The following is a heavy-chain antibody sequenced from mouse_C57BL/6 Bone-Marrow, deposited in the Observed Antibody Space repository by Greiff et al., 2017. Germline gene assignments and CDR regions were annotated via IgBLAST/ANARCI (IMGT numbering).Heavy chain of an antibody. CDR1: GYTFTSYW. V-gene: IGHV1-69*01. CDR3: SRAGLSWDYVAY. D-gene: IGHD3-3*01. J-gene: IGHJ2*01. Sequence: QVQLQPGAELVMPGAPVKLSCKASGYTFTSYWMHWVKQRPGQGLEWFGEIDPSDSYTNYNQKFKGKSTLTVDKSSSTSYMPLSSLTSEDSAVDYCSRAGLSWDYVAYWDRGPALTVSS. CDR2: IDPSDSYT.